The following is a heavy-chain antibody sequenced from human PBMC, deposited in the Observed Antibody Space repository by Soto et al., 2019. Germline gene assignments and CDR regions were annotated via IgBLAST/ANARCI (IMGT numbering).Heavy chain of an antibody. CDR3: ARPLYYYYGMDV. V-gene: IGHV1-3*01. Sequence: GASVKVSCKASGYTFTSYAMHWVRQAPGQRLGWMGWINAGNGNTKYSQKFQGRVTITRDTSASTAYMELSSLRSEDTAVYYCARPLYYYYGMDVWGQGTTVTVSS. CDR2: INAGNGNT. J-gene: IGHJ6*02. CDR1: GYTFTSYA.